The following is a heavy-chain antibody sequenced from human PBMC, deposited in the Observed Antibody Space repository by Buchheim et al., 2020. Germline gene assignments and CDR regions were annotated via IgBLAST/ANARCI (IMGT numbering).Heavy chain of an antibody. CDR1: GFSLTTYG. J-gene: IGHJ4*02. Sequence: DVQLVESGGGLVQPEGSLRLSCAASGFSLTTYGMSWVRQAPGKGLEWVSAINGDATYYADPVKGRFTTSIDRSKNTVYLQVNSLRADDTAVYYCGKESLSRGWYTIEHWGQGTL. CDR3: GKESLSRGWYTIEH. D-gene: IGHD6-19*01. V-gene: IGHV3-23*04. CDR2: INGDAT.